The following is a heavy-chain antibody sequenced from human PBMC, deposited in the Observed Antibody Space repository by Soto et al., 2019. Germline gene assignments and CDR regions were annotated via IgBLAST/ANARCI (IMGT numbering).Heavy chain of an antibody. D-gene: IGHD6-13*01. J-gene: IGHJ6*02. V-gene: IGHV1-18*04. CDR1: GYTFTSYG. CDR3: ARAIAAASIPSNLYGMDV. Sequence: GASVKVSCKASGYTFTSYGISWVRQAPGQGLEWMGWISAYNGNTNYAQKLQGRVTMTTDTSTSTAYMELRSLRSDDTAVYYCARAIAAASIPSNLYGMDVWGQGTTVTVSS. CDR2: ISAYNGNT.